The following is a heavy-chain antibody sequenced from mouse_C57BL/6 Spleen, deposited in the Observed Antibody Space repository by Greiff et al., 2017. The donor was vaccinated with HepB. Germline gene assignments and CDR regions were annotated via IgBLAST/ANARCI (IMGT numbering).Heavy chain of an antibody. CDR3: ANYYGSSYGPHWYFDV. V-gene: IGHV1-80*01. CDR2: IYPGDGDT. Sequence: VKLVESGAELVKPGASVKISCKASGYAFSSYWMNWVKQRPGKGLEWIGQIYPGDGDTNYNGKFKGKATLTADKSSSTAYMQLSSLTSEDSAVYFCANYYGSSYGPHWYFDVWGTGTTVTVSS. J-gene: IGHJ1*03. CDR1: GYAFSSYW. D-gene: IGHD1-1*01.